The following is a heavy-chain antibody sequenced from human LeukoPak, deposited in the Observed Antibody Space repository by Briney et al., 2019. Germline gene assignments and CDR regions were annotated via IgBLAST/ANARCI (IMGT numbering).Heavy chain of an antibody. CDR1: GYTLTRYA. V-gene: IGHV1-2*02. CDR2: INPHSGGT. CDR3: ARDVGEYCRGTNCYASHY. J-gene: IGHJ4*02. D-gene: IGHD2-2*01. Sequence: GAPVKVYCKASGYTLTRYAMHWVRQAPGQGLEWMGWINPHSGGTKYAQKFEVGVTRTRDTSITTAYMEPSSLRSDDTAVYYCARDVGEYCRGTNCYASHYWGQGTLGTVSS.